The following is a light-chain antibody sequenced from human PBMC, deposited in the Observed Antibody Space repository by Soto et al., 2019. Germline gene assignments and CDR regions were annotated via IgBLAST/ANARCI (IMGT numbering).Light chain of an antibody. CDR1: SGHSSYA. J-gene: IGLJ3*02. V-gene: IGLV4-69*01. CDR3: QTWGTGINWV. Sequence: QSVLTQSPSASASLGASVKLTCTLSSGHSSYAIAWHQQQPEKGPRYLMNLNSDGSHTKGDGIPARFSGSSSGAERYLTNSSLQAEDEADYYCQTWGTGINWVFGGGTKLTVL. CDR2: LNSDGSH.